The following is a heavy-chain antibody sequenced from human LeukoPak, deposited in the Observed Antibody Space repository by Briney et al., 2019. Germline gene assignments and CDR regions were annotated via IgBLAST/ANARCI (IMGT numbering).Heavy chain of an antibody. Sequence: ASVKVSCKASGYTLTGYYMHWVRQAPGQGLEWMGWINPNSGGTNYAQKFQGWVTMTRDTSISTAYMELSRLRSEDTAVYYCARNTETAIPLPYYFDYWGQGTLVTVSS. CDR1: GYTLTGYY. CDR2: INPNSGGT. CDR3: ARNTETAIPLPYYFDY. V-gene: IGHV1-2*04. D-gene: IGHD2-21*02. J-gene: IGHJ4*02.